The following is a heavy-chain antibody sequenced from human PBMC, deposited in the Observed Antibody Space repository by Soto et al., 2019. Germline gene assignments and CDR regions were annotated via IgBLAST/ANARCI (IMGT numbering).Heavy chain of an antibody. Sequence: GESLKISCKASGYSFTTYFIGWVRQMPGKGLEWMGFIYPGDSDTRYSPSFQGQVTISADNSITTAYLQWSSLKASDTAIYYCARHVPISSDYYYYGLDVWGQGTTVTVSS. CDR3: ARHVPISSDYYYYGLDV. J-gene: IGHJ6*02. D-gene: IGHD3-22*01. CDR2: IYPGDSDT. CDR1: GYSFTTYF. V-gene: IGHV5-51*01.